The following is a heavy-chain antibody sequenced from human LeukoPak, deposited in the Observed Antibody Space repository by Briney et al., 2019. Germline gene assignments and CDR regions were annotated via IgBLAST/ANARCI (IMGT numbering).Heavy chain of an antibody. D-gene: IGHD4-17*01. CDR3: ARGGTMTTVPL. Sequence: SETLSLTCTVSGGSFSSYYWSGIRQPPGKGLEWIGYMYYSGSSGTTNYNPSLKSRVNISVDTSKNQFSLNLSSVTAADTAVYYCARGGTMTTVPLWGQGTLVTVSS. V-gene: IGHV4-59*08. CDR2: MYYSGSSGTT. CDR1: GGSFSSYY. J-gene: IGHJ4*02.